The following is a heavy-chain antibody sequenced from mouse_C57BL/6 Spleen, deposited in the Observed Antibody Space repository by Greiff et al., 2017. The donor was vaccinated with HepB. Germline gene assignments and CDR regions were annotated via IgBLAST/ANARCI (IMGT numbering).Heavy chain of an antibody. Sequence: QVQLQQSGPELVKPGASVKISCKASGYSFTSYYIHWVKQRPGQGLEWIGWIYPGSGNTKYNEKFKGKATLTADTSSSTAYMQLSSLTSEDSAVYYCARPLQGAMDYWGQGTSVTVSS. J-gene: IGHJ4*01. CDR2: IYPGSGNT. CDR1: GYSFTSYY. D-gene: IGHD1-2*01. V-gene: IGHV1-66*01. CDR3: ARPLQGAMDY.